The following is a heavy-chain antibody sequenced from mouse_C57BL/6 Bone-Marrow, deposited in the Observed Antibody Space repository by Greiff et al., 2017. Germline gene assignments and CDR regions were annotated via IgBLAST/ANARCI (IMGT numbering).Heavy chain of an antibody. J-gene: IGHJ4*01. CDR2: INPNNGGT. Sequence: VQLQQSGPELVKPGASVKISCKASGYTFTDYYMNWVKQSHGKSLEWIGDINPNNGGTSYNQKFKGKATLTVDKSSSTAYMELRSLTSEDSAVYYCARVLLWYAMDYWGQGTSVTVPS. V-gene: IGHV1-26*01. CDR1: GYTFTDYY. CDR3: ARVLLWYAMDY. D-gene: IGHD2-10*01.